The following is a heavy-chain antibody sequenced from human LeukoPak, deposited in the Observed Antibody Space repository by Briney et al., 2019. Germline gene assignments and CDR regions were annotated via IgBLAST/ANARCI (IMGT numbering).Heavy chain of an antibody. CDR2: FDPEDGET. V-gene: IGHV1-24*01. D-gene: IGHD2-2*01. CDR3: ARGGLVPAAYFDL. Sequence: ASVKVSCKVSGNTLTDLSMHWVRQAPGKGLEWMGGFDPEDGETIYAQKFQGRVTITADESTSTAYMELSSLRSEDTVVYYCARGGLVPAAYFDLWGRGTLVTVSS. CDR1: GNTLTDLS. J-gene: IGHJ2*01.